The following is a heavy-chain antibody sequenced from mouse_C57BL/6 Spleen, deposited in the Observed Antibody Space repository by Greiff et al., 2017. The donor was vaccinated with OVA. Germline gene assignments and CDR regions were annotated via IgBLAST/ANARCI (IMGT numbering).Heavy chain of an antibody. Sequence: EVKVEESGGGLVKPGGSLKLSCAASGFTFSDYGMHWVRQAPEKGLEWVAYISSGSSTIYYEDTVKGRFTISRDNAKNTLFLQMTSLRSEDTAMYYCARGDYDAYYFDYWGQGTTLTVSS. J-gene: IGHJ2*01. D-gene: IGHD2-4*01. CDR2: ISSGSSTI. V-gene: IGHV5-17*01. CDR1: GFTFSDYG. CDR3: ARGDYDAYYFDY.